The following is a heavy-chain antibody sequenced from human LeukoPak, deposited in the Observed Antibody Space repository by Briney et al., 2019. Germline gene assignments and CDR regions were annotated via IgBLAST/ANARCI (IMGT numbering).Heavy chain of an antibody. D-gene: IGHD2-15*01. V-gene: IGHV3-23*01. CDR2: ISDNGGYT. J-gene: IGHJ4*02. Sequence: GGSLRLSCAASGFTFSSSAMSWVRQAPGKGLEWVSAISDNGGYTYYADSVQGRFTISRDNSKSTLCLQMNSLRAEDTAVYYCARQLGYCSDGSCYFPYWGQGTLVTVSS. CDR3: ARQLGYCSDGSCYFPY. CDR1: GFTFSSSA.